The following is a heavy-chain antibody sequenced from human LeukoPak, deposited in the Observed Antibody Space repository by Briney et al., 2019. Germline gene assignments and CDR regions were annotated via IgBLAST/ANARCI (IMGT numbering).Heavy chain of an antibody. J-gene: IGHJ4*02. CDR1: GVSISSSSYY. CDR2: IYYSGST. D-gene: IGHD6-13*01. V-gene: IGHV4-39*01. CDR3: ATHAGYSSSWPPDFDY. Sequence: KTSETLSLTCTVSGVSISSSSYYWGWIRQPPGKGLEWIGSIYYSGSTYYNPSLKSRVTISVDTSKNQFSLKLSSVTAADTAVYYCATHAGYSSSWPPDFDYWGQGTLVTVSS.